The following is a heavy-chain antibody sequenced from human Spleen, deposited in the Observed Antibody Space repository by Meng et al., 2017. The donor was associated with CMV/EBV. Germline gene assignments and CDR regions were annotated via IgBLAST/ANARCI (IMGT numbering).Heavy chain of an antibody. CDR1: GYTFTGNF. J-gene: IGHJ5*02. Sequence: ASVKVSCKASGYTFTGNFLHWVRQAPGQGLEWMGWINPNSGGTNYAQKFQGRVTMTRDTSISTAYMELSSLRPDDTAVYYCARGDVVDVVVVPRGFDPWGQGTLVTVSS. CDR2: INPNSGGT. D-gene: IGHD2-15*01. V-gene: IGHV1-2*02. CDR3: ARGDVVDVVVVPRGFDP.